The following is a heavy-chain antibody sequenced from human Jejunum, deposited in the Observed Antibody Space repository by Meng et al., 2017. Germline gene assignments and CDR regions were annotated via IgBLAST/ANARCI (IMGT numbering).Heavy chain of an antibody. CDR3: ARWSIGVADKGDY. CDR2: INGDGSAT. D-gene: IGHD6-19*01. V-gene: IGHV3-74*01. CDR1: GFSFRDYW. Sequence: GESLKISCEASGFSFRDYWMQWVRQPPGKGLVWVSRINGDGSATSHADSVKGRFTISRDNAKNTLYLQMNSLRAEDTAVYYCARWSIGVADKGDYWGQGTLVTVSS. J-gene: IGHJ4*02.